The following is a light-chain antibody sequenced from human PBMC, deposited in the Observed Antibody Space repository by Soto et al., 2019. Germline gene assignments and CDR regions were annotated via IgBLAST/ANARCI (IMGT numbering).Light chain of an antibody. CDR1: QSVSSY. V-gene: IGKV3-11*01. CDR3: QQRANWPLT. Sequence: EIVLTQSPATLSLSPGERATLSCRVSQSVSSYLAWYQQKPGQAPSLLIYDASNRATGIPARFSGSGSGTDFTLTISSLESEDFAVYYCQQRANWPLTFGGGTKVDIK. J-gene: IGKJ4*01. CDR2: DAS.